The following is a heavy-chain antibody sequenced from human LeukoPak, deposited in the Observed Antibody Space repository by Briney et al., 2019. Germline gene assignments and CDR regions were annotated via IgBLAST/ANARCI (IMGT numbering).Heavy chain of an antibody. CDR3: ARVAKQIRDYYYYMDV. CDR2: IYYSGST. V-gene: IGHV4-61*05. CDR1: GGSISSSSYY. D-gene: IGHD1/OR15-1a*01. Sequence: SETLSLTCTVSGGSISSSSYYWGWIRQPPGKGLEWIGYIYYSGSTNYNPSLKSRVTISVDTSKNQFSLKLSSVTAADTAVYYCARVAKQIRDYYYYMDVWGKGTTVTISS. J-gene: IGHJ6*03.